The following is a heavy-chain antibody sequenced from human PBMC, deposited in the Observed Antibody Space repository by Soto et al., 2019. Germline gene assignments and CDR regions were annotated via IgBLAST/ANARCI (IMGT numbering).Heavy chain of an antibody. CDR3: ARVAARPPSYYYYYGMDV. CDR2: IWYDGSNK. D-gene: IGHD6-6*01. CDR1: GFTFSSYG. V-gene: IGHV3-33*01. J-gene: IGHJ6*02. Sequence: GGFLRLSCAASGFTFSSYGMHWVRQAPGKGLEWVAVIWYDGSNKYYADSVKGRFTISRDNSKNTLYLQMNSLRAEDTAVYYCARVAARPPSYYYYYGMDVWGQGTTVTVSS.